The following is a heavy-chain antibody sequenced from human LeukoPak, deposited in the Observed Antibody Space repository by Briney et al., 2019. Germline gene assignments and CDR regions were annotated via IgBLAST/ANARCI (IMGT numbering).Heavy chain of an antibody. J-gene: IGHJ6*02. CDR3: AKAPDSSGSYYGMDV. V-gene: IGHV3-23*01. Sequence: GGSLRLSCAASGFTFSKYSMSWVRQAPGKRLEWVSTISRSGSVTYYADSVKGRFTISRDNSKNTLYLQMNSLRIEDTAVFYCAKAPDSSGSYYGMDVWGQGTTVTVSS. CDR1: GFTFSKYS. CDR2: ISRSGSVT. D-gene: IGHD3-22*01.